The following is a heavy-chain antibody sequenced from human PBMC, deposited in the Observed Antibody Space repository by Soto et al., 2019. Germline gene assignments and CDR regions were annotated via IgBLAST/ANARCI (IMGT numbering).Heavy chain of an antibody. Sequence: GGSLRLSCAASGFPFSRYEMNWVRQAPGKGLEWISYISESGTSMYYADAVKGRFAISRDNAQNSLYLQMNSLRIEDTAVYYCARDLEVHDSRGHKIRAMDVWGQGTTVTVSS. CDR2: ISESGTSM. CDR1: GFPFSRYE. CDR3: ARDLEVHDSRGHKIRAMDV. V-gene: IGHV3-48*03. D-gene: IGHD6-19*01. J-gene: IGHJ6*02.